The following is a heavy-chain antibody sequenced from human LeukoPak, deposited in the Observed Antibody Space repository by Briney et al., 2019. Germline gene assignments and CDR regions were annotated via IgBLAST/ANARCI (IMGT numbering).Heavy chain of an antibody. Sequence: GAAVKVSCKASGYTFTSYGISWVRQAPGQGLEWMGWISAYNGHTNYAQKLQGRVTMTTDTSTSTAYMELRSLRSDDTAVYYCARDFLSKQWLVRSDYWGQGTPVTLSS. CDR1: GYTFTSYG. CDR3: ARDFLSKQWLVRSDY. J-gene: IGHJ4*02. CDR2: ISAYNGHT. D-gene: IGHD6-19*01. V-gene: IGHV1-18*01.